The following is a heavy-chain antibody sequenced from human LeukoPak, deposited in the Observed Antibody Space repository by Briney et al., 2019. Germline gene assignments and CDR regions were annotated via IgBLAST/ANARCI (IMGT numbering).Heavy chain of an antibody. Sequence: PGGSLRLSCAASGFTFDDYAMHWVRQAPGKGLEWVSGISWNSGSIGYADSVKGRFTISRDNAKNSLSLQMNSLRVEDTAVYYCARGVVVAPRSAFDIWGQGTMVTVSS. CDR3: ARGVVVAPRSAFDI. CDR2: ISWNSGSI. CDR1: GFTFDDYA. D-gene: IGHD2-2*01. J-gene: IGHJ3*02. V-gene: IGHV3-9*01.